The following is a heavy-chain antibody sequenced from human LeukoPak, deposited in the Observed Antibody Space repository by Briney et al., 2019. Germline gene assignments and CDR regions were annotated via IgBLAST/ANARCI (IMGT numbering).Heavy chain of an antibody. CDR1: GYTFTSYA. J-gene: IGHJ5*02. CDR3: ARNWGFGWFDP. V-gene: IGHV1-3*01. Sequence: APVKVSCKASGYTFTSYAMHWVRQAPGQRLEWMGWINAGNGNTKYSQKFQGRVTIIRDTSASTAYMELSSLRSEDTAVYYCARNWGFGWFDPWGQGTLVTVSS. CDR2: INAGNGNT. D-gene: IGHD7-27*01.